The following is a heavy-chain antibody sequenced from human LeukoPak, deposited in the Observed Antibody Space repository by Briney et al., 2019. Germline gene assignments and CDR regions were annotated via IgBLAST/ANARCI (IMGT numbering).Heavy chain of an antibody. CDR1: GSTFSNYG. CDR2: ISGSGDST. Sequence: GRSPRLSCAASGSTFSNYGMNWVRQAPGKGLEWVSGISGSGDSTYYADSVKGRFTISRDTSKNTLYLQMNSLRAEDTAVYYCASLTDSVWGQGTTVTVSS. V-gene: IGHV3-23*01. J-gene: IGHJ6*02. D-gene: IGHD4/OR15-4a*01. CDR3: ASLTDSV.